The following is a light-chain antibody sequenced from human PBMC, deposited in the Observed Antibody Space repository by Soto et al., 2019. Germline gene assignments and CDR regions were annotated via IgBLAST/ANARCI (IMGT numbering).Light chain of an antibody. V-gene: IGKV3-15*01. CDR1: QSVSSN. J-gene: IGKJ5*01. CDR2: GAS. CDR3: QQYNTWPPLIT. Sequence: EIVLTQSPGTLSLSPGEIATLSFSASQSVSSNLAWYQQKPGQAPRLLIYGASTRATGIPARFSGSGSGTEFTLTISSLQSEDFAVYYCQQYNTWPPLITFGQGTRLEIK.